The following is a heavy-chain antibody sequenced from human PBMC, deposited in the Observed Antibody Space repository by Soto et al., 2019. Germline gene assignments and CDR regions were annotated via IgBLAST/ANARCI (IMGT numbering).Heavy chain of an antibody. CDR3: ARGRYDILTGYRPRMYYFDY. Sequence: LSLTCAVYGGSFSGYYWSWIRQPPGKGLEWIGEINHSGSTNYNPSLKSRVTISVDTSKNQSSLKLSSVTAADTAVYYCARGRYDILTGYRPRMYYFDYWGQGTLVTVSS. CDR1: GGSFSGYY. J-gene: IGHJ4*02. CDR2: INHSGST. V-gene: IGHV4-34*01. D-gene: IGHD3-9*01.